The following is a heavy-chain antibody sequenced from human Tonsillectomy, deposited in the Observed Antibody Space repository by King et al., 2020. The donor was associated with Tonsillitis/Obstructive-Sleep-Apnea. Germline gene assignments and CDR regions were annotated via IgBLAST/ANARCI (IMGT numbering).Heavy chain of an antibody. J-gene: IGHJ4*02. CDR2: IYYSGST. V-gene: IGHV4-59*01. Sequence: QLQESGPGLVKPSETLSLTCTVSGGSISSYYWSWIRPPPGKGLEWIGYIYYSGSTNYNPSLKSRVTISVDTSKNQFSLRLTSVTAADTAVYYCARGRGYSYGYYFDYWGQGTLVTVSS. CDR3: ARGRGYSYGYYFDY. CDR1: GGSISSYY. D-gene: IGHD5-18*01.